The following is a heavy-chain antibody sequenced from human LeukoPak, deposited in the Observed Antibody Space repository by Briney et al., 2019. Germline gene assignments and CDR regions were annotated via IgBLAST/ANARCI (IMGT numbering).Heavy chain of an antibody. CDR2: IYTSGST. V-gene: IGHV4-59*10. D-gene: IGHD3-22*01. CDR3: ARDNWGTMIEGSWFDP. J-gene: IGHJ5*02. CDR1: GGSFSGYY. Sequence: PSETLSLTCAVYGGSFSGYYWSWIRQPPGKGLEWIGRIYTSGSTNYNPSLKSRVTISVDTSKNQFSLKLSSVTAADTAVYYCARDNWGTMIEGSWFDPWGQGTLVTVSS.